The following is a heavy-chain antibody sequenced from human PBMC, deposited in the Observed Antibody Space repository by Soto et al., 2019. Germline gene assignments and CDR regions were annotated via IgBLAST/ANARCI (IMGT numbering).Heavy chain of an antibody. V-gene: IGHV1-8*01. CDR3: ARSVEWLASFDY. J-gene: IGHJ4*02. CDR2: MNPNSGNT. D-gene: IGHD6-19*01. Sequence: QVQLVQSGAEVKKPGASVKVSCKASGYTFTSYDINWVRQATGQGLEWMGWMNPNSGNTGYAQKFQGRVTMTRNTSISTAYMELSSLRAEDTAVYYCARSVEWLASFDYWGQGTLVTVSS. CDR1: GYTFTSYD.